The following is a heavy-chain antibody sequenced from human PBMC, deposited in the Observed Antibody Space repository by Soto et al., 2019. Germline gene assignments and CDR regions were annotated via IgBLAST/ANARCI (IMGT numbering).Heavy chain of an antibody. V-gene: IGHV4-59*01. CDR2: IYYNGST. J-gene: IGHJ6*02. CDR1: GGSTSIYC. D-gene: IGHD5-12*01. CDR3: ARDRPARASGYPLSPPYYYYVMDV. Sequence: PSETLSLTCTVSGGSTSIYCWSWIRQPPGKGMEWIGYIYYNGSTNYNPSLKSRVTISVDTSKNQFSLKLSSVTAADTAVYYCARDRPARASGYPLSPPYYYYVMDVWGQGTTVTVSS.